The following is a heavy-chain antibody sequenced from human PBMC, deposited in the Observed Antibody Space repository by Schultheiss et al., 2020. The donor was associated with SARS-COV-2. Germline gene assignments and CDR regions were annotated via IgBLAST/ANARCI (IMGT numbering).Heavy chain of an antibody. J-gene: IGHJ1*01. CDR2: IYPSDSDP. CDR1: GYKFTSYW. V-gene: IGHV5-51*01. D-gene: IGHD2-2*01. CDR3: ARVGYCSSTSCHMSKYFQH. Sequence: GESLKISCKASGYKFTSYWIGWVRQMPGKGLECMGIIYPSDSDPKYSPSFQGQVTISADKSISTAYLQWSSLKASDTAMYYCARVGYCSSTSCHMSKYFQHWGQGTLVTVSS.